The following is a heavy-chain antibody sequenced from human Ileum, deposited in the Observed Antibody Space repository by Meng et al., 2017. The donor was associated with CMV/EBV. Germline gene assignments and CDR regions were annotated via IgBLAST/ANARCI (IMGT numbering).Heavy chain of an antibody. J-gene: IGHJ6*02. D-gene: IGHD3-10*01. Sequence: GGSLRLSCEASGFIFSDYYMNWIRQAPGKGLEWISYISRSGDAIHHADSVKGRFTISRDNAKNSLYLQMNSLRGEDRAVYYCARRGSDGMDVWGQGTTVTVSS. V-gene: IGHV3-11*01. CDR2: ISRSGDAI. CDR1: GFIFSDYY. CDR3: ARRGSDGMDV.